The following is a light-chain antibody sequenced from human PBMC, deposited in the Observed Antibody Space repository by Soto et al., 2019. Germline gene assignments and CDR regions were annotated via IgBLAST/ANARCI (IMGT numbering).Light chain of an antibody. J-gene: IGKJ4*01. V-gene: IGKV3-11*01. CDR1: QSVGSY. CDR2: DAS. CDR3: QQRTDWPLT. Sequence: ETVLTQSPATLPLSPGQRATFSCRASQSVGSYLAWYQQKPGQAPRLLIYDASNRATGIPARFSGSGSGTDFTLTITSLEPEDFAVYFCQQRTDWPLTFGGGTKLEI.